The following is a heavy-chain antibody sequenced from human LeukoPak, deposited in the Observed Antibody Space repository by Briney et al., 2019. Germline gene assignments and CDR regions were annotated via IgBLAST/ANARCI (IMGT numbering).Heavy chain of an antibody. CDR1: GGTFSSYA. Sequence: AASVKVSFKASGGTFSSYAISWVRQAPGQGLEWMGRIIPILGIANYAQKFQGRVTITADKSTSTAYMELSSLRSEDTAVYYCAREPKWGHVTYWGQGTLVTVSS. V-gene: IGHV1-69*04. CDR2: IIPILGIA. CDR3: AREPKWGHVTY. J-gene: IGHJ4*02. D-gene: IGHD2-8*01.